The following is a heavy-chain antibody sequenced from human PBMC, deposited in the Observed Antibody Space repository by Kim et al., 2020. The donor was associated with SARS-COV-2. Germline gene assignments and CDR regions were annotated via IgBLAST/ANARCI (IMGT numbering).Heavy chain of an antibody. Sequence: GGSLRLSCAASGFTFSSYWMSWVRQAPGKGLEWVANIKQDGSEKYYVDSVKGRFTISRDNAKNSLYLQMNSLRAEDTAVYYCARDLGYYDSSGYLDPEYFQHWGQGTLVTVSS. CDR1: GFTFSSYW. CDR2: IKQDGSEK. D-gene: IGHD3-22*01. J-gene: IGHJ1*01. V-gene: IGHV3-7*01. CDR3: ARDLGYYDSSGYLDPEYFQH.